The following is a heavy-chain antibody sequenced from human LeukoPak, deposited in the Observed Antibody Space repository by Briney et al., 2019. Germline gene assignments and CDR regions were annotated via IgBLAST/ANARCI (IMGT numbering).Heavy chain of an antibody. CDR2: IKQDGSEK. J-gene: IGHJ4*02. CDR3: AQLTGYYDSSGYYTRYFDY. D-gene: IGHD3-22*01. CDR1: GFTFSSYW. V-gene: IGHV3-7*01. Sequence: GGSLRLSCAASGFTFSSYWMSWVRQAPGEGLEWVANIKQDGSEKYYVDSVKGRFTISRDNAKNSLYLQMNSLRAEDTAVYYCAQLTGYYDSSGYYTRYFDYWGQGTLVTVSS.